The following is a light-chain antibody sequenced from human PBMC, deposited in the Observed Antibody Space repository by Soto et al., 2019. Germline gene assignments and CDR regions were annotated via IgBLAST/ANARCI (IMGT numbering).Light chain of an antibody. CDR2: GAS. CDR3: QQDSNWLYT. V-gene: IGKV3-15*01. CDR1: QSVYSN. Sequence: EIVMTQSPATLSVSPEERATLSCRVSQSVYSNFAWYQQKPGQAPRLLIYGASTRAAGIPARFSGSGSGTEFNLTISSLQSEDFAVYYCQQDSNWLYTLGQGTKLEIK. J-gene: IGKJ2*01.